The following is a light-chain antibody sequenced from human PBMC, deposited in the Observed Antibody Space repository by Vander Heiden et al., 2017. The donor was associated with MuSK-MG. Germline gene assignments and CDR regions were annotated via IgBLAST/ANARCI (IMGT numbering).Light chain of an antibody. CDR2: GAS. CDR3: NPYGSSLFT. CDR1: QSVSSSY. V-gene: IGKV3-20*01. Sequence: VLTHSPGTLSLSPGERATLSCRASQSVSSSYLAWYQQQPGQAPRLLTYGASSRATSIPDRFSARGTRTDFTFTIIQLGREDFAVSNCNPYGSSLFTFGHGTKVDI. J-gene: IGKJ3*01.